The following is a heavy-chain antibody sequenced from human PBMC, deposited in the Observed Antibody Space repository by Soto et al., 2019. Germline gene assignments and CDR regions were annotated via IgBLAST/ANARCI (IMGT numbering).Heavy chain of an antibody. D-gene: IGHD2-2*01. CDR1: GGTFSSYA. Sequence: QVQLVQSGAEVKKPGSSVKVSCKASGGTFSSYAISWVRQAPGQGLAWMGGIIPIFGTANYAQKFQGRVTITADESTSTAYMELSSLRSEDTAVYYCARVRVVVVPAASLRGAFDIWGQGTMVTVSS. CDR2: IIPIFGTA. V-gene: IGHV1-69*01. J-gene: IGHJ3*02. CDR3: ARVRVVVVPAASLRGAFDI.